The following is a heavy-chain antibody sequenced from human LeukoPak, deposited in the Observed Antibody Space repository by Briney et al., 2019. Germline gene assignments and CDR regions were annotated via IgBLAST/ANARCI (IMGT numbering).Heavy chain of an antibody. Sequence: ASVNVSCKASGYTFTSYYMHWVRQAPGQGLEWMGIINPSGGSTSYAQKFQGRVTMTRDTSTSTVYMELSSLRSEDTAVYYCARVAAAYYFDYWGQGTLVTVSS. J-gene: IGHJ4*02. V-gene: IGHV1-46*01. D-gene: IGHD6-19*01. CDR2: INPSGGST. CDR3: ARVAAAYYFDY. CDR1: GYTFTSYY.